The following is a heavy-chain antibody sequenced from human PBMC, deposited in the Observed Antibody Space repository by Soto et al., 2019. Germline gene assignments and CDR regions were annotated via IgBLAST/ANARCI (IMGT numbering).Heavy chain of an antibody. J-gene: IGHJ4*02. V-gene: IGHV1-69*01. D-gene: IGHD1-20*01. CDR3: APSITKLESTAVDD. CDR1: GGSFSNFA. Sequence: QVQLVQSGAEVKKPGSSVKVSCKASGGSFSNFAFNWVRQAPGQGLEWMGGVIPVFGTANSSQKFQGRVTLTADESTSTTYMELSSLRSEDTAVFYCAPSITKLESTAVDDCGQGTLVTVSS. CDR2: VIPVFGTA.